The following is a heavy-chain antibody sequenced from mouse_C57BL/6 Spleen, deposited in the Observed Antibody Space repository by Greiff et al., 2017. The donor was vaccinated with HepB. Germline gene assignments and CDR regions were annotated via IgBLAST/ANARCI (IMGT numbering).Heavy chain of an antibody. J-gene: IGHJ4*01. CDR2: IHPNSGST. V-gene: IGHV1-64*01. CDR3: ARRRGYPYYYAMDY. D-gene: IGHD2-2*01. CDR1: GYTFTSYW. Sequence: QVQLQQPGAELVKPGASVKLSCKASGYTFTSYWMHWVKQRPGQGLEWIGMIHPNSGSTNYNENFKSKATLTVDKSSSTAYMQLSSLTSEDSAFYYCARRRGYPYYYAMDYWGQGTSVTVSS.